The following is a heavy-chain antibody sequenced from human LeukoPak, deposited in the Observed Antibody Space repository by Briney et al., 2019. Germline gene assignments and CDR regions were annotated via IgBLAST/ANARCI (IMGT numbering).Heavy chain of an antibody. CDR3: AREGLTGAYHYYAMDV. J-gene: IGHJ6*02. Sequence: GGSLRLSCAASGFSFSTYTMNWVRQAPGKGLEWVSYISSSGRTIYYADSVKGRFTISRDNAKNSLYLHMDSLRAEDTAVYFCAREGLTGAYHYYAMDVWGQGTTVTVSS. D-gene: IGHD7-27*01. V-gene: IGHV3-48*04. CDR1: GFSFSTYT. CDR2: ISSSGRTI.